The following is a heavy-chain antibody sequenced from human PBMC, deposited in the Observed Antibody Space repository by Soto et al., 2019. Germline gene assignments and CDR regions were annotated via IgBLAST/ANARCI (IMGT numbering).Heavy chain of an antibody. CDR1: GFTFSSYA. CDR3: AKILSLLWFGEVR. V-gene: IGHV3-23*01. Sequence: EVQLLESGGGLVQPGGSLRLSCAASGFTFSSYAMSWVRQAPGKGLEWVSAISGSGGSTYYADSVKGRFTISRDNSKNTLYLQMKSLRAEDTAVYYCAKILSLLWFGEVRWGQGTLVTVSS. CDR2: ISGSGGST. D-gene: IGHD3-10*01. J-gene: IGHJ4*02.